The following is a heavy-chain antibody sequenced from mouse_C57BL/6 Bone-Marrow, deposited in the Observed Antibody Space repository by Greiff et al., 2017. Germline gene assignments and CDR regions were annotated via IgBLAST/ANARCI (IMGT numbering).Heavy chain of an antibody. Sequence: VQLQQSGAELVRPGASVKLSCTASGFNIKDDYMHWVKQRPEQGLEWIGWIDPETGDTEYASKFQGKATITADTSSNPAYLQLIRLTSEDTAVYYSTDGDPYAMDYWGQGTSVTVAS. D-gene: IGHD3-3*01. CDR2: IDPETGDT. CDR1: GFNIKDDY. V-gene: IGHV14-4*01. J-gene: IGHJ4*01. CDR3: TDGDPYAMDY.